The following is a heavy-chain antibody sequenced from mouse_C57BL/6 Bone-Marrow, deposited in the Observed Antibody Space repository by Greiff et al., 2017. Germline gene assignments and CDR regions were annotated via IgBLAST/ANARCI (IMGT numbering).Heavy chain of an antibody. V-gene: IGHV1-81*01. CDR3: ARRGYYVGSSLYYCAMDY. CDR1: GYTFTSYG. D-gene: IGHD1-1*01. CDR2: IYPRSGNP. Sequence: VQGVESGAELARPGASVQLSCKASGYTFTSYGISWVKQRTGQGLEWIGEIYPRSGNPYSNEKFKGKATLTADKSYRPAYMELRRLSSEDSAVYFWARRGYYVGSSLYYCAMDYWGQGTSVTVSS. J-gene: IGHJ4*01.